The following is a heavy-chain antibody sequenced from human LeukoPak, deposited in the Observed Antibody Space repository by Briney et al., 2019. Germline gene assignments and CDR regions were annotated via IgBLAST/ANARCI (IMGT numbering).Heavy chain of an antibody. D-gene: IGHD3-22*01. V-gene: IGHV3-23*01. CDR1: GFTFSSYA. CDR2: ISGSGGST. J-gene: IGHJ4*02. CDR3: AKDVYYDSSGYLDC. Sequence: PGGSLRLSCAASGFTFSSYAMSWVRQAPGKGLEWVSAISGSGGSTYYADSVKGRYTISRDNSKNTLYLQMNSLRAEDTAVYYCAKDVYYDSSGYLDCWGQGTLVTVSS.